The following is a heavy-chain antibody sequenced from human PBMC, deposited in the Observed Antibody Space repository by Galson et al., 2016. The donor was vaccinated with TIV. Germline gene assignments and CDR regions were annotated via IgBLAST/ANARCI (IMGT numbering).Heavy chain of an antibody. CDR2: ISDGGNT. Sequence: YMTWVRQAPGKGLEWVSLISDGGNTYYPDSVKGRFTISRDKSKNTLYLQMTSLRVEDTAVYYCARDRVVDATYYYYYYGLDVWGQGTAVTVSS. J-gene: IGHJ6*02. CDR1: Y. D-gene: IGHD2-15*01. V-gene: IGHV3-53*05. CDR3: ARDRVVDATYYYYYYGLDV.